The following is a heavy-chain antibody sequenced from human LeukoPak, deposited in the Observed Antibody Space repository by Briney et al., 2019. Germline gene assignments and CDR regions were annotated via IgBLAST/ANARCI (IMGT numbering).Heavy chain of an antibody. CDR3: ARSRGGSYHY. V-gene: IGHV3-74*01. Sequence: GGSLRLSCAASGFTFSNDWMHWVRQAPGKGLVWVSRINTDGGTTNYADSVKGRFTISRENAKNTLYLQMNSLRVEDTAVYYCARSRGGSYHYWGQGTLVTVSS. J-gene: IGHJ4*02. CDR2: INTDGGTT. CDR1: GFTFSNDW. D-gene: IGHD3-16*02.